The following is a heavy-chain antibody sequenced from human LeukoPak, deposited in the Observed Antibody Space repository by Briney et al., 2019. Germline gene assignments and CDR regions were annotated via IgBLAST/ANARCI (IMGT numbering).Heavy chain of an antibody. Sequence: SETLSLTCAVYGGSFSGYYWSWIRQPPGKGLEWIGEINHSGSTNYNPSLKSRVTISVDTSKNQFSLKLSSVTAADTAVYYCARASYDFWSGQFDYWGQGTLVTVSS. V-gene: IGHV4-34*01. CDR2: INHSGST. CDR1: GGSFSGYY. CDR3: ARASYDFWSGQFDY. D-gene: IGHD3-3*01. J-gene: IGHJ4*02.